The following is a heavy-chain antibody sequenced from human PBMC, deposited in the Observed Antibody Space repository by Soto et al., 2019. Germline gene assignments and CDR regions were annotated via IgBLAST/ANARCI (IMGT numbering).Heavy chain of an antibody. V-gene: IGHV3-23*01. Sequence: SCAASGFRFGSYALRWVRQAPGKGLEWVSTISGSYGKTFYADSVKGRFSISRDTSQSTLYLQMNSLRADDTAMYYCARWSYLDYWGQGTRVTVSS. CDR1: GFRFGSYA. J-gene: IGHJ4*02. CDR3: ARWSYLDY. CDR2: ISGSYGKT. D-gene: IGHD3-3*01.